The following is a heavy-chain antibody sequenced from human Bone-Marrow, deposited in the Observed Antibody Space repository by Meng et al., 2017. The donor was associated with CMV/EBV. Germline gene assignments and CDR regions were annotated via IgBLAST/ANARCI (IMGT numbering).Heavy chain of an antibody. D-gene: IGHD4-17*01. CDR2: IKSKTDSGTT. CDR3: TTETVGYFDL. CDR1: GFTFSNAW. Sequence: GESLKISFAASGFTFSNAWMSWVRQAPGKGLEWVGRIKSKTDSGTTDYAAPVKGRFTISSDDSKNTLYLQMNSLKTEDTAVYYCTTETVGYFDLWGRG. V-gene: IGHV3-15*01. J-gene: IGHJ2*01.